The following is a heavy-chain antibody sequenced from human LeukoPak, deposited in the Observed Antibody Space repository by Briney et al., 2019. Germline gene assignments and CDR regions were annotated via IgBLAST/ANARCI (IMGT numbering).Heavy chain of an antibody. D-gene: IGHD5-12*01. CDR2: FIPIFGTA. J-gene: IGHJ4*02. CDR3: ARWDGYDSLFDY. V-gene: IGHV1-69*13. CDR1: GGTFSSYA. Sequence: SVKVSCKASGGTFSSYAISWVRQAPGQGLEWMGGFIPIFGTANYAQKFQGRVTITADESTSTAYMELSSLRSEDTAVYYCARWDGYDSLFDYWGQGTLVTVSS.